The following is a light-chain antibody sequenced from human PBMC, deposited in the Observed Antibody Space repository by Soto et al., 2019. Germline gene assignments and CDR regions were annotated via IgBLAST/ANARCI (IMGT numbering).Light chain of an antibody. Sequence: IQMTQSPSSLPASVGDRVTITCRASQGVDSDLSWYQQKPGKAPKLLIYAASSLHSGVPTRFRGSGSGTHFTLTISSLQPEDVATYYCQQSYSTLVLTFGGGTKVELK. CDR3: QQSYSTLVLT. CDR2: AAS. V-gene: IGKV1-39*01. CDR1: QGVDSD. J-gene: IGKJ4*01.